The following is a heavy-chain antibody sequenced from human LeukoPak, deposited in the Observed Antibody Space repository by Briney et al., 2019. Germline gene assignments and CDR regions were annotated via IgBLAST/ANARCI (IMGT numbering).Heavy chain of an antibody. V-gene: IGHV1-46*03. D-gene: IGHD3-10*01. Sequence: GASVKVSCKASGYTFTNYYMHWVRQAPGQGLEWMGIINPSGGSTSYAQKFQGRVTMTRDTSTSTVYMELSSLRSEDTAVYYCARGAWVWFGGDAFDIWGQGTMVTVSS. CDR2: INPSGGST. CDR1: GYTFTNYY. CDR3: ARGAWVWFGGDAFDI. J-gene: IGHJ3*02.